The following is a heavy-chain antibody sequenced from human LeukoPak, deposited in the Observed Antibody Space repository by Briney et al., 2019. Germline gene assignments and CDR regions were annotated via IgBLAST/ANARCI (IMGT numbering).Heavy chain of an antibody. V-gene: IGHV3-23*01. Sequence: GGSLRLSCAASGFTFSSYAMSWVRQAPGKGLEWVSAISGSGGSTYYADSVKGRFTISRDNSKDTLYLQMNSLRAEDTAVYYCARLALLWFGESYYYYYYYMDVWGKGTTVTVSS. CDR2: ISGSGGST. CDR1: GFTFSSYA. D-gene: IGHD3-10*01. J-gene: IGHJ6*03. CDR3: ARLALLWFGESYYYYYYYMDV.